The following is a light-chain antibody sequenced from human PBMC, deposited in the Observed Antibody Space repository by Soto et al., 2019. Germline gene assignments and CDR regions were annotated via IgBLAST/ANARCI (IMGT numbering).Light chain of an antibody. V-gene: IGKV4-1*01. J-gene: IGKJ1*01. CDR1: QSVLYSSNNKNY. CDR3: QQYYTSPTWT. Sequence: DIVMTQSPVSLAVFLGERATINCKSSQSVLYSSNNKNYVAWYQQKPGQPPKLLIYWASTRESGVPDRFSGSGSGTDFTLTISSVQAEDVAVYHCQQYYTSPTWTFGQGNKVEVK. CDR2: WAS.